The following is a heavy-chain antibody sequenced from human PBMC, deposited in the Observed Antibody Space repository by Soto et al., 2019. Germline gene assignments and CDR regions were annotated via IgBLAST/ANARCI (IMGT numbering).Heavy chain of an antibody. CDR3: AKGREVVVVAATH. CDR1: GFTFSSYA. V-gene: IGHV3-23*01. D-gene: IGHD2-15*01. Sequence: EVQLLESGGGLVQPGGSLRLSCAASGFTFSSYAMSWVRQAPGKGLEWVSAISGSGGSTYYADSVKGRFTISRDNSKNTLYLQMNSLRAEDTAVDYCAKGREVVVVAATHWGQGTLVTVSS. CDR2: ISGSGGST. J-gene: IGHJ4*02.